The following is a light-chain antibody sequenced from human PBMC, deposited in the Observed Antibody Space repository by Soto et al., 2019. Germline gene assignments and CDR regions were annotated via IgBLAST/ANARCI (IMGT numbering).Light chain of an antibody. CDR1: QSVSSSY. Sequence: EIVLTQSPGTLSLSPGERATLSCRASQSVSSSYLAWYQQKPGQAPRLLIYGASSRATGIPDRFSGSGSGTDFALNISRLEPEDFAVYYCQQYGSSPPRFTFGPGTKVDIK. J-gene: IGKJ3*01. CDR2: GAS. CDR3: QQYGSSPPRFT. V-gene: IGKV3-20*01.